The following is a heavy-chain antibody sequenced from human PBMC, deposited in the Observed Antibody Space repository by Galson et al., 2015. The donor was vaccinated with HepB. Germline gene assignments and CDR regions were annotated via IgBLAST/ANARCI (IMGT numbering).Heavy chain of an antibody. CDR2: ISYDGSNK. D-gene: IGHD3-16*01. CDR1: GFTFSSYA. V-gene: IGHV3-30*04. Sequence: SLRLSCAASGFTFSSYAMHWVRQAPGKGLEWVAVISYDGSNKYYADSVKGRFTISRDNSKNTLYLQMNSLRAEDTAVYYCAREEGGFDYWGQGTLVTVSP. J-gene: IGHJ4*02. CDR3: AREEGGFDY.